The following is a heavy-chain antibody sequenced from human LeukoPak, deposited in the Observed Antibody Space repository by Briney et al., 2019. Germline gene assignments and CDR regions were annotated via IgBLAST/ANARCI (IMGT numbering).Heavy chain of an antibody. D-gene: IGHD2-15*01. CDR1: GGTFSSYA. CDR3: ARVRQYCSGGSCPYYYYGMDV. V-gene: IGHV1-69*04. Sequence: SVKVSCKASGGTFSSYAISWVRQARGQGLEWMGRIIPILGIANYAQKFQGRVTITADKSTSTAYMELSSLRSEDTAVYYCARVRQYCSGGSCPYYYYGMDVWGQGTAVTVSS. J-gene: IGHJ6*02. CDR2: IIPILGIA.